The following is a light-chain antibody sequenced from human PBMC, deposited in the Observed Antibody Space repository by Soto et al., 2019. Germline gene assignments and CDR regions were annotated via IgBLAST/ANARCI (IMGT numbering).Light chain of an antibody. CDR1: QSISSSY. Sequence: EIVLTQSPGTLSLSPGERATLSCRASQSISSSYLAWYQQKPGQAPRLLVSGASSRATGIPDRFSGSGPGTDFTVTISRLKPEDFAGYFCQQYGSSPWTFGQGTKVEIK. CDR3: QQYGSSPWT. V-gene: IGKV3-20*01. CDR2: GAS. J-gene: IGKJ1*01.